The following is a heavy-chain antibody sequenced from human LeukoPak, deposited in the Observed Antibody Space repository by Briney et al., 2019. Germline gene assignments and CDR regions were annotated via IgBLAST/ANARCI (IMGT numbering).Heavy chain of an antibody. CDR3: ARDLSMVRGVIDSMVYYMDV. CDR1: GYTFTSYG. J-gene: IGHJ6*03. CDR2: ISAYNGNT. D-gene: IGHD3-10*01. Sequence: GASVKVSCKASGYTFTSYGISWVRQAPGQGLEWMGWISAYNGNTNYAQKLQGRVTTTTGTSTSTAYMELRSLRSDDTAVYYCARDLSMVRGVIDSMVYYMDVWGKGTTVTISS. V-gene: IGHV1-18*01.